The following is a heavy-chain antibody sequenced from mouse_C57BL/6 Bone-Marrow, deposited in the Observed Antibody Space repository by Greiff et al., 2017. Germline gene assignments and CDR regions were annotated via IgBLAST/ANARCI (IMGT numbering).Heavy chain of an antibody. CDR2: ISSGGSYT. CDR1: GFTFSSYG. V-gene: IGHV5-6*01. J-gene: IGHJ2*01. CDR3: ARQIVATSYYFDY. Sequence: VQLKQSGGDLVKPGGSLKLSCAASGFTFSSYGMSWVRQTPDKRLEWVATISSGGSYTYYPDSVKGRFTISRDNAKNTLYLQMSSLKSEDTAMYNCARQIVATSYYFDYWGQGTTLTVSS. D-gene: IGHD1-1*01.